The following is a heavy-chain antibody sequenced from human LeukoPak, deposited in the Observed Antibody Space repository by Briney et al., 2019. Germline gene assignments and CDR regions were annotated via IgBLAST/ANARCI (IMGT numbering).Heavy chain of an antibody. D-gene: IGHD3-10*01. J-gene: IGHJ6*04. CDR2: INSSSNYI. V-gene: IGHV3-21*01. CDR3: VRETLMVRGVIIDTYYYYYGMDV. CDR1: GFSFSTYS. Sequence: GGSLRLSCAASGFSFSTYSMNWVRQALGKGLEWVSSINSSSNYIYYADSVKGRFTISRDDAKNSLYLQMNSLRAEDTAVYYCVRETLMVRGVIIDTYYYYYGMDVWGKGTTVTVSS.